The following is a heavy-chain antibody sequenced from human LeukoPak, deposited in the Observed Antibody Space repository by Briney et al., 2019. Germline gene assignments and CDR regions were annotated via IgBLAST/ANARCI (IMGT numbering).Heavy chain of an antibody. CDR1: GGTFSSYA. V-gene: IGHV1-69*05. D-gene: IGHD6-19*01. CDR3: ARGSADISGPYYYYYYMDV. J-gene: IGHJ6*03. CDR2: IIPIFGTA. Sequence: GASVNVSCKASGGTFSSYAISWVRQAPGQGLEWMGGIIPIFGTANYAQTVQGRVTITTDESTSTAYMELSSLRSEDTAVYYCARGSADISGPYYYYYYMDVWGKGTTVTVS.